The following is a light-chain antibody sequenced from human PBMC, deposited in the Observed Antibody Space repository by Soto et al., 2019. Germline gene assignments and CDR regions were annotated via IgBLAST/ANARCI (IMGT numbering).Light chain of an antibody. CDR3: AAWDDNLSGYV. CDR2: SNT. Sequence: QSVLTQPPSASSTPGQTVTISCSGSTSNIGTFYVYWYQHLPGTAPKLLIYSNTQRPSGVPDRFSGSKSGTSASLAISGLRSEDEADYYCAAWDDNLSGYVFGTGTKLTVL. J-gene: IGLJ1*01. V-gene: IGLV1-47*02. CDR1: TSNIGTFY.